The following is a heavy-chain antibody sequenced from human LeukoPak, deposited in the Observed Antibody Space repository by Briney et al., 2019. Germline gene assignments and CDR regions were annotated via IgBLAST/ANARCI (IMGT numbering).Heavy chain of an antibody. CDR3: ARDPAITFGGVILHDAFDI. D-gene: IGHD3-16*01. CDR1: GYTFTSYD. CDR2: INPNSGGT. V-gene: IGHV1-2*02. Sequence: ASVKVSCKASGYTFTSYDINWVRQATGQGLEWLGWINPNSGGTNYAQKFQGRVTMTRDTSISTAYMELSRLRSDDTAVYYCARDPAITFGGVILHDAFDIWGQGTMVTVSS. J-gene: IGHJ3*02.